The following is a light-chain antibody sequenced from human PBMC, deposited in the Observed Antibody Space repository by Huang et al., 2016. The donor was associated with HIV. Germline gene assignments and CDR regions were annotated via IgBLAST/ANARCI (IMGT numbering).Light chain of an antibody. Sequence: DIQMTQSPSSLSASVGDRVTITCRASQSISSYLNWYQQKPGKAPKLLIYTASSLQSGVPARFSGSGSGTDFTLTISSLQPEDFATYYCQQSYSPPREVTFGQGTRLEMK. CDR2: TAS. CDR3: QQSYSPPREVT. V-gene: IGKV1-39*01. J-gene: IGKJ5*01. CDR1: QSISSY.